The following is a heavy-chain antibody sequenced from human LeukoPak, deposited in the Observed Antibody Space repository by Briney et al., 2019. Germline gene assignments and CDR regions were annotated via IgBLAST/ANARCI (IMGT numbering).Heavy chain of an antibody. CDR1: GFTFNDYW. J-gene: IGHJ5*02. CDR3: ARSSWGSSTNS. D-gene: IGHD3-16*01. Sequence: GGSLRLSCAASGFTFNDYWMSWVRQAPGKGLEWVVNINQDGSEKYYVDSMRGRFTSSRDNRKNLLYLEMNSLRADDTAVYYCARSSWGSSTNSWGQGTLVTVSS. V-gene: IGHV3-7*01. CDR2: INQDGSEK.